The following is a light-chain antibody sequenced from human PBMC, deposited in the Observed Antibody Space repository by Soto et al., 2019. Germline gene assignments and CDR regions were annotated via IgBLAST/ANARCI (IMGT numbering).Light chain of an antibody. CDR3: SSYTNSSPWI. J-gene: IGLJ2*01. Sequence: QSALTQPASVSGSPGQSVTISCTGTSSDVGGYDFVSWYQHYPGKAPKLMIYEVYYRPSRVSDRFSGSKSGNTASLTISGLQAADEADYYCSSYTNSSPWIFGGGTKLTVL. CDR1: SSDVGGYDF. V-gene: IGLV2-14*01. CDR2: EVY.